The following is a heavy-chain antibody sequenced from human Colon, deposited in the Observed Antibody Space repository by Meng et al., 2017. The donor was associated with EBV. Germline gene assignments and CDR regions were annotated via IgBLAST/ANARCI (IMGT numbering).Heavy chain of an antibody. D-gene: IGHD5-24*01. J-gene: IGHJ4*02. CDR1: GGSISSSYW. V-gene: IGHV4-4*02. CDR3: ATQESRDGHNPY. Sequence: QLQESXXGLVKXSGTLSPPCVVFGGSISSSYWWTWVRQSPGKGLEWIGEMYHSGTTNYNPSLKSRVTISMGKSNNQLSLKLNSVTAADTAVYYCATQESRDGHNPYWGQGTLVTVSS. CDR2: MYHSGTT.